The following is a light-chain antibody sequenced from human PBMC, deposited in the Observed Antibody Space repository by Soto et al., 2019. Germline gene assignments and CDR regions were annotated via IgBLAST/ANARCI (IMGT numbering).Light chain of an antibody. CDR2: DVS. CDR3: SSYTSSSRLYV. CDR1: SSDVGGYNY. Sequence: QSVLTQPASVSGSPGQSITISCTGTSSDVGGYNYVSWYQQHPGKAPKLMIYDVSNRPSGVSNRFSGSKSGNTASLTISGLQAEDEADYYCSSYTSSSRLYVFGTGTKATV. J-gene: IGLJ1*01. V-gene: IGLV2-14*01.